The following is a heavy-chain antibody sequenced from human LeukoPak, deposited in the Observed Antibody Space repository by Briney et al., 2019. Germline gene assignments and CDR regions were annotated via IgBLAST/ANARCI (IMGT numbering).Heavy chain of an antibody. V-gene: IGHV1-8*03. CDR1: GYTFTSYD. CDR2: MNPNSGNT. Sequence: GASVKDSCKASGYTFTSYDINWVRQATGQGLEWMGWMNPNSGNTAYAQKFQGRVTITRNTSISTAYMELSSVRSEDTAVYYCARGRSSGYLDYWGQGTLVTVSS. D-gene: IGHD3-22*01. CDR3: ARGRSSGYLDY. J-gene: IGHJ4*02.